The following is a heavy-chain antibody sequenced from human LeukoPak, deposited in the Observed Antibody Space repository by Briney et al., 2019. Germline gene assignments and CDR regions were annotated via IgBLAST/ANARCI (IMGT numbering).Heavy chain of an antibody. J-gene: IGHJ4*02. D-gene: IGHD5-18*01. CDR2: INHSGST. CDR3: ARDRGYSYNDGGFDY. V-gene: IGHV4-39*07. CDR1: GGSISSSSYY. Sequence: SETLSLTCTVSGGSISSSSYYWGWIRQPPGKGLEWIGEINHSGSTNYNPSLKSRVTISVDTSKNQFSLKLSSVTAADTAVYYCARDRGYSYNDGGFDYWGQGTLVTVSS.